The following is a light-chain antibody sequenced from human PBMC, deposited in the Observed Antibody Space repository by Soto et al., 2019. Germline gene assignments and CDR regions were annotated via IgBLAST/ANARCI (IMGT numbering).Light chain of an antibody. J-gene: IGKJ2*01. CDR2: DVS. V-gene: IGKV1-5*01. CDR3: QHTTDFT. CDR1: SSKW. Sequence: DIQMTQSPSTLAASVGDTVTMTCRSSSKWLAWYQKKPGKAPKLLIYDVSNLERGVPPRFSGSTSGAESTLTITGLRPDDFGKYYYQHTTDFTFGQGTKVEIK.